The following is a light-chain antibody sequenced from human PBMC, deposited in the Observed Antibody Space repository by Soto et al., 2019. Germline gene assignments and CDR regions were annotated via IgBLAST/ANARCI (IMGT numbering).Light chain of an antibody. J-gene: IGKJ2*01. CDR1: QSISSW. CDR2: KAA. Sequence: DIQMTQSPSTLSASVGDRVTITCRASQSISSWLAWYQQKPGKAPKLLIYKAASLESGVPSRFSGSGSGTEFTLTLSSLKPEDVATSYCQQYNSYPYTFGQGTKLEIK. CDR3: QQYNSYPYT. V-gene: IGKV1-5*03.